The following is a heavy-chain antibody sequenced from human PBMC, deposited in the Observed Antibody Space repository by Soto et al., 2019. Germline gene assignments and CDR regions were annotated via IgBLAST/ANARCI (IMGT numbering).Heavy chain of an antibody. CDR2: IIPIFGTA. CDR1: GGTFSSYA. CDR3: AKPSDPSHYYYGMDV. V-gene: IGHV1-69*12. J-gene: IGHJ6*02. Sequence: QVQLVQSGAEVKKPGSSVKVSCKASGGTFSSYAISWVRQAPGQGLEWMGGIIPIFGTANYAQKFQGRVTITAEQSKRPGHMEPGRLGFWDTAVYYCAKPSDPSHYYYGMDVWGQGTTVTVSS.